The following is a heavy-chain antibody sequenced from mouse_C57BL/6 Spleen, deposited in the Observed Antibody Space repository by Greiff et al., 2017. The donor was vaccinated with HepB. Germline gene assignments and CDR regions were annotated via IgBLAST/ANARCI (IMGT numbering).Heavy chain of an antibody. D-gene: IGHD2-2*01. CDR1: GYTFTDYE. CDR3: TPIYYGFPHYAMDL. CDR2: IDPETGGT. Sequence: QVQLQQSGAELVRPGASVTLSCKASGYTFTDYEMHWVKQTPVHGLEWIGAIDPETGGTAYNQKFKGKAILTADKSSSTAYMELRRLTSEDSAVYYCTPIYYGFPHYAMDLWGQGTSVTVSS. J-gene: IGHJ4*01. V-gene: IGHV1-15*01.